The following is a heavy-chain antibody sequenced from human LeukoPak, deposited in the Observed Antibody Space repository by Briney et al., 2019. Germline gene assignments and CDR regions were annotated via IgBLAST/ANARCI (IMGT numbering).Heavy chain of an antibody. CDR2: ISAYNGNT. Sequence: ASVKVSCKASGYTFTSYGISWVRQAPGQGLEWMGWISAYNGNTNYAQKLQGRVAMTTDTSTSTAYMELRSLRSDDTAVYYCARGVSGYSYGYNDYWGQGTLVTVSS. J-gene: IGHJ4*02. CDR3: ARGVSGYSYGYNDY. V-gene: IGHV1-18*01. CDR1: GYTFTSYG. D-gene: IGHD5-18*01.